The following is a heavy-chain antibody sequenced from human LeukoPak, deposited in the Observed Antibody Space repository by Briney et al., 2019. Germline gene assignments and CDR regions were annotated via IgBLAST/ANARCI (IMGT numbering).Heavy chain of an antibody. CDR1: GGSISSYY. Sequence: SETLSLTCTVSGGSISSYYWSWIRQPPGKGLEWIGDIYYSGCTNYNPSLKSRVTISVDTSKNQFSLKLSSVTAADTAVYYCARLDYSNYIPFDPWGQGTLVTVSS. V-gene: IGHV4-59*01. CDR3: ARLDYSNYIPFDP. CDR2: IYYSGCT. J-gene: IGHJ5*02. D-gene: IGHD4-11*01.